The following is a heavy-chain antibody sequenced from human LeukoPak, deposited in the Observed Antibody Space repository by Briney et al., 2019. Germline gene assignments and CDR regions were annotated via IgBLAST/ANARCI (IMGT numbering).Heavy chain of an antibody. CDR1: GGSFSGYY. V-gene: IGHV4-34*01. CDR3: ARHEVSILAAATYYFDY. J-gene: IGHJ4*02. D-gene: IGHD6-13*01. Sequence: PSETLSLTCAVYGGSFSGYYWSWIRQPPGKGLEWIGEINHSGSTNYNPSLKSRVTISVDTSKNQFSLKLSSVTAADTAVYYCARHEVSILAAATYYFDYWGQGTLVTVSS. CDR2: INHSGST.